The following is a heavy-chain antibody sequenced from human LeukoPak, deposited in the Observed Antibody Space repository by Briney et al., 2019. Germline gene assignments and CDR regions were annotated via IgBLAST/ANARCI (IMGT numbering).Heavy chain of an antibody. V-gene: IGHV1-69*01. CDR2: IIPIFGTA. Sequence: ASVRVSCKASGCTFSSYAINWVRQAPGQGLEWMGGIIPIFGTANYAQKFQGRVTITADESTSTAYMELSSLRSEDTAVYYCARADTAMVTGFDYWGQGTLVTVSS. J-gene: IGHJ4*02. CDR3: ARADTAMVTGFDY. D-gene: IGHD5-18*01. CDR1: GCTFSSYA.